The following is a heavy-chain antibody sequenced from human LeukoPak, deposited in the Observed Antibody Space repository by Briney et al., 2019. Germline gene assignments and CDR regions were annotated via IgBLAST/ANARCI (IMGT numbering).Heavy chain of an antibody. J-gene: IGHJ4*02. D-gene: IGHD4-11*01. CDR3: ARDDYSNYEGYFHY. V-gene: IGHV3-30-3*01. CDR1: GFTFSSYA. CDR2: ISYGGSNK. Sequence: GRSLRLSCAASGFTFSSYAMHWVRQAPGKGLEWVAVISYGGSNKYYADSVKGRFTISRDNSKNTLYLRMNSLRAEDTAVYYCARDDYSNYEGYFHYWGQGTLVTVSS.